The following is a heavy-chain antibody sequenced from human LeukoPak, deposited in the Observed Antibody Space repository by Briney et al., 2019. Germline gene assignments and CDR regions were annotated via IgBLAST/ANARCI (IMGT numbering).Heavy chain of an antibody. D-gene: IGHD3-10*01. J-gene: IGHJ4*02. Sequence: SETLSLTCTVSGGSISSGDYYWSWIRQPPGKGLEWIGYIYYSGSTYYNPSLKSRVTISVDTSKNQFSLKLSSVTAADTAVYYCARNSITMVPYYFDYWGQGTLVTVSS. CDR3: ARNSITMVPYYFDY. CDR2: IYYSGST. CDR1: GGSISSGDYY. V-gene: IGHV4-30-4*01.